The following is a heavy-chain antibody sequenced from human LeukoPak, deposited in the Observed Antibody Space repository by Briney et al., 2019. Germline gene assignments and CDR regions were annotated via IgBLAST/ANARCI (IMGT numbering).Heavy chain of an antibody. J-gene: IGHJ4*02. CDR2: ISWNSGSI. CDR1: GFTFDDYA. V-gene: IGHV3-9*01. CDR3: AKGRQNQPLRAFDY. D-gene: IGHD1-14*01. Sequence: GGSLRLSCAASGFTFDDYAMHWVRQAPGKGLEWVSGISWNSGSIGYADSVKGRFTISRDNAKNSLYLQMNSLRAEDTALYYCAKGRQNQPLRAFDYWGQGTLVTVSS.